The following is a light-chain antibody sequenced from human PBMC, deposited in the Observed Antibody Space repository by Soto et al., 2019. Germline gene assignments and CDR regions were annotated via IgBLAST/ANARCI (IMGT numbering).Light chain of an antibody. J-gene: IGKJ2*01. CDR1: ESVSRS. CDR3: QQYINRYT. CDR2: SAS. Sequence: EVVMTQSPGTLSVFPGERVTLSCRASESVSRSLAWYQQKPAQPPRLLIYSASTRATGIPARCSGSGAGTEITLTISSLEYEDFAVYYCQQYINRYTFGQGTKLEIK. V-gene: IGKV3-15*01.